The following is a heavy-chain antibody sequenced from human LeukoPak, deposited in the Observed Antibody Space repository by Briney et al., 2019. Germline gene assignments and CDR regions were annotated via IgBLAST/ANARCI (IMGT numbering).Heavy chain of an antibody. CDR3: AKSPYYYYSSGYYVFDY. CDR1: GFTFSSYA. D-gene: IGHD3-22*01. CDR2: ISGSGGST. Sequence: GGSLRLSCAASGFTFSSYAMSWVRQAPGKGLEWVSAISGSGGSTYYADSVKGRFTISRDNSKNTLYLQMNSLRAKDTAVYYCAKSPYYYYSSGYYVFDYWGQGTLVTVSS. V-gene: IGHV3-23*01. J-gene: IGHJ4*02.